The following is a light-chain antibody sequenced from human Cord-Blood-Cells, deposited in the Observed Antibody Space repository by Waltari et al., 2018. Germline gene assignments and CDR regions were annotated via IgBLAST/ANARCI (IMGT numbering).Light chain of an antibody. J-gene: IGLJ3*02. Sequence: QSALTQPASVSGSPGQSITISCTGTSSDVGGYNYVSWYQQPPGKAPKLMIYDVSNRPSGVSNRFSGSKSSNTASLTISGLQAEDEADYYCSSYTSSSTLWVFGGGTKLTVL. CDR2: DVS. CDR3: SSYTSSSTLWV. CDR1: SSDVGGYNY. V-gene: IGLV2-14*01.